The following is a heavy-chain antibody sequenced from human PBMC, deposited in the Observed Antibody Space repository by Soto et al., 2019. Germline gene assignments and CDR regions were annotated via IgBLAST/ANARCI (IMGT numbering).Heavy chain of an antibody. V-gene: IGHV1-58*01. CDR3: AAAYCGGDCYSSSGAFDI. D-gene: IGHD2-21*02. CDR2: IVVGSGNT. Sequence: GASVKVSCKASGFTFTSSAVQWVRQARGQRLEWIGWIVVGSGNTNYAQKFQERVTITRDMSTSTAYMELSSLRSEDTAVYYCAAAYCGGDCYSSSGAFDIWGQGTMVT. J-gene: IGHJ3*02. CDR1: GFTFTSSA.